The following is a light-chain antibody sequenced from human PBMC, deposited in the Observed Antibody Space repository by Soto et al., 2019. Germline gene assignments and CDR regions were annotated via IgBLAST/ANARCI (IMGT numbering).Light chain of an antibody. Sequence: SYELTQPPSVSVAPGQTATITCGGSNIGSKSVHWYQQRPGQAPVLVFYDDRDRPSGIPDRFSGSNSGNTATLTISRVEVGDEADYHCQEWDSTLDQWIFGGGTKLTVL. V-gene: IGLV3-21*02. CDR2: DDR. J-gene: IGLJ2*01. CDR1: NIGSKS. CDR3: QEWDSTLDQWI.